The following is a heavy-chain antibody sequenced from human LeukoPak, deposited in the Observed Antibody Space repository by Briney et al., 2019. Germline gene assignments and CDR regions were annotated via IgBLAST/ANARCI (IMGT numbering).Heavy chain of an antibody. CDR2: ISGSGGNT. CDR3: ARGEYYYDGGY. D-gene: IGHD3-22*01. V-gene: IGHV3-23*01. CDR1: GFTFSSYA. J-gene: IGHJ4*02. Sequence: GGSLRLSCAASGFTFSSYAMTWVRQVPEKGLEWVSAISGSGGNTYLADSVKGRFTISRDNSNNKLYLQMNSLRAEDTAVYYCARGEYYYDGGYWGQGTLVTVSS.